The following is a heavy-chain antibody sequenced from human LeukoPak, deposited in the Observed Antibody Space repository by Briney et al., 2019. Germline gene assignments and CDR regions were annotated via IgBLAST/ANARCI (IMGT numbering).Heavy chain of an antibody. J-gene: IGHJ3*02. CDR2: IIPIFGTA. V-gene: IGHV1-69*13. CDR1: GGTFSSYA. Sequence: GASVKVSCKASGGTFSSYAISWVRQAPGQGLEWMGGIIPIFGTANYAQKFQGRVTITADESTSTAYMELSSLRSEDTAVYYCARVQRWFGEEALDIWGQGTMVTVSS. D-gene: IGHD3-10*01. CDR3: ARVQRWFGEEALDI.